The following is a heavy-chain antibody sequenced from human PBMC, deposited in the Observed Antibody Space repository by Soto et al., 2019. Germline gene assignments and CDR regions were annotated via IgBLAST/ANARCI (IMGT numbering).Heavy chain of an antibody. J-gene: IGHJ5*02. V-gene: IGHV3-30-3*01. CDR1: GCNFSSYA. CDR3: ARNGVMPAAKYNWFDP. D-gene: IGHD2-2*01. Sequence: GSLRRSGAASGCNFSSYAMHWVRQAPGKGLEWVAVISYDGSNKYYADSVKGRFTISRDNSKNTLYLQMNSLRAEDTAVYYCARNGVMPAAKYNWFDPWGQGTRVTVSS. CDR2: ISYDGSNK.